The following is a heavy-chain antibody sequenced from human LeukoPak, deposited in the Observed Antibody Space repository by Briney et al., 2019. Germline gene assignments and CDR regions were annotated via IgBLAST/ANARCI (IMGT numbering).Heavy chain of an antibody. CDR3: ATDLKRVYYYGSGSYNY. Sequence: ASVKVSCKVSGYTLTESSMHWVRQAPGKGLEWMGGFDPEDGETIYAQKFQGRVTMTEDTSTDTAYMELSSLRSEDTAVYYCATDLKRVYYYGSGSYNYWGQGTLVTVSS. CDR2: FDPEDGET. D-gene: IGHD3-10*01. V-gene: IGHV1-24*01. J-gene: IGHJ4*02. CDR1: GYTLTESS.